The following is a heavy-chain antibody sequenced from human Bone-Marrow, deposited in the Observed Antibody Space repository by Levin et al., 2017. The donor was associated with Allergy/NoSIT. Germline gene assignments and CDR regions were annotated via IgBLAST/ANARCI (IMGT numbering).Heavy chain of an antibody. CDR1: GGSISSSSYY. CDR3: ARQAVAGKTSDY. D-gene: IGHD6-19*01. CDR2: IYYSGST. V-gene: IGHV4-39*01. Sequence: PSETLSLTCTVSGGSISSSSYYWGWIRQPPGKGLEWIGSIYYSGSTYYNPSLKSRVTISVDTSKNQFSLKLSSVTAADTAVYYCARQAVAGKTSDYWGQGTLVTVSS. J-gene: IGHJ4*02.